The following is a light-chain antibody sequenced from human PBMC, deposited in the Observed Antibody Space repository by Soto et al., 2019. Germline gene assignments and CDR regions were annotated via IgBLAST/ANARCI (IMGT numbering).Light chain of an antibody. CDR3: QKYNYLIT. V-gene: IGKV3-15*01. Sequence: EIVMMQSTATLSVSPGERATLSCRASQSVSNNLAWYQQKPGQAPRLLMYGASTRATGIPARFSGSGSGTEFTLTITSLQPEDFAVYYCQKYNYLITFGQGTRLEIK. CDR1: QSVSNN. CDR2: GAS. J-gene: IGKJ5*01.